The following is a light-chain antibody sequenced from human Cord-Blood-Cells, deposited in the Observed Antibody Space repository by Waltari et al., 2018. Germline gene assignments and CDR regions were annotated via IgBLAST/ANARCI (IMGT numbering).Light chain of an antibody. CDR2: AAS. CDR3: QKYNSAPLT. V-gene: IGKV1-27*01. J-gene: IGKJ4*01. CDR1: QGISHY. Sequence: DIQMTQSPSSLSASVGDRVTITCRASQGISHYLAWYQQKPGKVPKLLIYAASTLQAGVPSRFSCSGSGTYFTLNIISLQPEDVATYYCQKYNSAPLTFGGGTKGEIK.